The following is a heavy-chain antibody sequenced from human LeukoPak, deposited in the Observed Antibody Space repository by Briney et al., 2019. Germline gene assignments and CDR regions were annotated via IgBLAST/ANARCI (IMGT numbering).Heavy chain of an antibody. CDR3: ARSVAGRDY. D-gene: IGHD6-19*01. V-gene: IGHV3-7*03. CDR1: GFTFTTYW. CDR2: IKPDGSAK. J-gene: IGHJ4*02. Sequence: GGSLRLSCAASGFTFTTYWMGWVRQAPGKGLEWVANIKPDGSAKYYVDSVKGRFTISRDNAKNSLYLQMNSLRAEDTAVYYCARSVAGRDYWGQGTLVTVSS.